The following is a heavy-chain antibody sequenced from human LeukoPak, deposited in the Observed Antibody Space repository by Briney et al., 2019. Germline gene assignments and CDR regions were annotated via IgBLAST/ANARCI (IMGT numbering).Heavy chain of an antibody. V-gene: IGHV5-51*01. D-gene: IGHD2-2*02. Sequence: PGESLKISCKGSGYSFTSYWIGWVRQMPGKGLXXXXXXXXXDSDTRYSPSFQGQVTISADKSISTAYLQWSSLKASDTAMYYCARHRNGGLYPISQYYGMDVWGQGTTVTVSS. CDR3: ARHRNGGLYPISQYYGMDV. J-gene: IGHJ6*02. CDR1: GYSFTSYW. CDR2: XXXXDSDT.